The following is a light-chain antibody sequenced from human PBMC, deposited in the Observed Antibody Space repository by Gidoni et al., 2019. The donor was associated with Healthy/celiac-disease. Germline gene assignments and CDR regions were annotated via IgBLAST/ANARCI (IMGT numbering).Light chain of an antibody. CDR2: DAS. CDR1: QDISNY. Sequence: DIQMTQSPSSLSASVGDRVTITCQASQDISNYLNWYQQKPEKAPKHLIYDASNLETGVPSRFSGSGCWTEFTFTISSLQPEDIVTYYCQQYDNLLPYTFGQGTKVEIK. CDR3: QQYDNLLPYT. J-gene: IGKJ2*01. V-gene: IGKV1-33*01.